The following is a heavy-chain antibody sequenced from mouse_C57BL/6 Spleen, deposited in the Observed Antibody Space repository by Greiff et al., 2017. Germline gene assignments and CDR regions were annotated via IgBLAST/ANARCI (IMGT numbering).Heavy chain of an antibody. D-gene: IGHD1-1*01. Sequence: EVQLQQSGTVLARPGASVKMSCKTSGYTFTSYWMHWVKQRPGQGLEWIGAIYPGNSDTSYNQKFKGKAKLTAVTSASTADMELSSLTNEDSAVSYCTRRAYGSYFDYWGQGTTRTVAS. V-gene: IGHV1-5*01. CDR3: TRRAYGSYFDY. CDR2: IYPGNSDT. CDR1: GYTFTSYW. J-gene: IGHJ2*01.